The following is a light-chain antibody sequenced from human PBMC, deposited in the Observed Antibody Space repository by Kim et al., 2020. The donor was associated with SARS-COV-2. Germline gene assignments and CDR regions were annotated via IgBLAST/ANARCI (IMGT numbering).Light chain of an antibody. CDR2: SNN. J-gene: IGLJ3*02. CDR3: AAWDDSLNGWV. Sequence: GQRVTISCSGSSSNIGRRTVSWYQQLPGTAPKLLIYSNNQRPSGVPDRFSGSKSGTAASLAISGLQSDDEADYYCAAWDDSLNGWVFGGGTQLTVL. CDR1: SSNIGRRT. V-gene: IGLV1-44*01.